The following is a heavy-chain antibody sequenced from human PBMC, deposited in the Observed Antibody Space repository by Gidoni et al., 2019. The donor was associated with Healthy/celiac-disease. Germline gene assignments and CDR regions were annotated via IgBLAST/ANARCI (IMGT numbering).Heavy chain of an antibody. J-gene: IGHJ5*02. CDR1: GFTVSSNY. Sequence: EVQLVETGGGLIQPGGSMRLSCAASGFTVSSNYMSWVRQAQGKGLEWVSVIYSGGSTYYADSVKGRFTISRDNSKNTLYLQMNSLRAEDTAVYYCARDHNYRFDPWCQGTLVTVSS. CDR3: ARDHNYRFDP. D-gene: IGHD3-10*01. V-gene: IGHV3-53*02. CDR2: IYSGGST.